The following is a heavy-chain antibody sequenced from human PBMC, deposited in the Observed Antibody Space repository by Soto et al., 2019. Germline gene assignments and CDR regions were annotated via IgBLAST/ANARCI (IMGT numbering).Heavy chain of an antibody. J-gene: IGHJ6*02. V-gene: IGHV1-18*04. CDR3: ARDRRVKTYYDFWSGHPGMGV. Sequence: ASVKVSCKASGYTFTSYGISWVRQAPGQGLEWMGWISAYNGNTNYAQKLQGRVTMTTDTSTSTAYMELRSLRSDDTAVYYCARDRRVKTYYDFWSGHPGMGVWGQGTTVTVSS. CDR2: ISAYNGNT. CDR1: GYTFTSYG. D-gene: IGHD3-3*01.